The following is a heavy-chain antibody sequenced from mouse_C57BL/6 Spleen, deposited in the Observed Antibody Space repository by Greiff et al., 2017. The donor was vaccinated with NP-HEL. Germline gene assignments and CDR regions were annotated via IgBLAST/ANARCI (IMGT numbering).Heavy chain of an antibody. CDR1: GYTFTDYY. CDR2: ITPNNGGT. D-gene: IGHD1-1*01. CDR3: ARKGLYYCSTYAMDY. J-gene: IGHJ4*01. V-gene: IGHV1-26*01. Sequence: VQLQQSGPELVKPGASVKISCKASGYTFTDYYMNWVKQSHGKSLEWIGDITPNNGGTSYNQKFKGQATLTVDKSSSTAYMELRSLTSEDSAVYYGARKGLYYCSTYAMDYWGQGTSVTVSS.